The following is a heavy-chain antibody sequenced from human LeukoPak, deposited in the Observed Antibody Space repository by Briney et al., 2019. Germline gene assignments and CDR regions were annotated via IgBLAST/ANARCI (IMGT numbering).Heavy chain of an antibody. CDR2: INPNSGGT. CDR1: GYTFTGYY. D-gene: IGHD6-13*01. CDR3: ARGGGSSWCPSPQDYYYYYMDV. V-gene: IGHV1-2*02. Sequence: ASVKVSCKASGYTFTGYYMHWVRQAPGQGLEWMGWINPNSGGTNYAQKFQGRVTMTRDTSISTAYMELSRLRSDDTAVYYCARGGGSSWCPSPQDYYYYYMDVWGKGTTVTVSS. J-gene: IGHJ6*03.